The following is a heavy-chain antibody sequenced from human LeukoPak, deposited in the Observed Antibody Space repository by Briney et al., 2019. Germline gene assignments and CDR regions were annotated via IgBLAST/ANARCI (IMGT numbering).Heavy chain of an antibody. CDR1: GYTLTDCY. CDR2: INPHSGAT. J-gene: IGHJ4*02. D-gene: IGHD2/OR15-2a*01. Sequence: GASVKVSCKASGYTLTDCYMHWVRQAPGQGLEWMGWINPHSGATNYAQKLQGRVTMTRDTSISTAYMELSRLKSDDTAMYYCARVGFANSFDSWGQGTLVTVSS. CDR3: ARVGFANSFDS. V-gene: IGHV1-2*02.